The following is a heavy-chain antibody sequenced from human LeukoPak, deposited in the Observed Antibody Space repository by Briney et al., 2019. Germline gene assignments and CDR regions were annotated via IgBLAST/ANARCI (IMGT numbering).Heavy chain of an antibody. CDR2: IRYDGSNK. CDR3: AKPVIAAAGF. J-gene: IGHJ4*02. CDR1: GFTFSSYG. D-gene: IGHD6-13*01. Sequence: GGSLRLSCAASGFTFSSYGMHWVRQAPGKGLEWVAFIRYDGSNKYYADSVKGRFTISRDNSENTLYLQMNSLRAEDTAVYYCAKPVIAAAGFWGQGTLVTVSS. V-gene: IGHV3-30*02.